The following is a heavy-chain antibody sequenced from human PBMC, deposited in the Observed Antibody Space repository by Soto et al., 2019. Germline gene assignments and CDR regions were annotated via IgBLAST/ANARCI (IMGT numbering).Heavy chain of an antibody. CDR1: GGSFSGYY. V-gene: IGHV4-34*01. CDR3: ARGTTGSIAARPPYYYYGMDV. J-gene: IGHJ6*02. CDR2: INHSGST. Sequence: PSETLSLTCAVYGGSFSGYYWSWIRQPPGKGLEWIGEINHSGSTNYNPSLKSRVTISVDTSKNQFSLKLSSVTAADTAVYYCARGTTGSIAARPPYYYYGMDVWGQGTTVTVSS. D-gene: IGHD6-6*01.